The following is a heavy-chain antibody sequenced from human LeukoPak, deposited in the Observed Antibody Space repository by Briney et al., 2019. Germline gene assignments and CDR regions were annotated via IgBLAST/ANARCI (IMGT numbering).Heavy chain of an antibody. V-gene: IGHV3-7*01. CDR2: IKQDGSEK. D-gene: IGHD5-12*01. CDR1: GFTFSSYW. J-gene: IGHJ4*02. CDR3: ARVLYSGYDGSFDY. Sequence: GGSLRLSCAASGFTFSSYWMSWVRQAPGKGLEWVANIKQDGSEKYYVDSVKGRFTISRDNAKNSLYLQMNSLRAEDTDVYYCARVLYSGYDGSFDYWGQGTLVTVSS.